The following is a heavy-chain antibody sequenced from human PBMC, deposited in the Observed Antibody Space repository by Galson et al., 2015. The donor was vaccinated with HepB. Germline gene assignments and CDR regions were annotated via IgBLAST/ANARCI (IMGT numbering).Heavy chain of an antibody. D-gene: IGHD6-13*01. V-gene: IGHV1-3*01. CDR2: INAGNGNT. J-gene: IGHJ6*03. Sequence: SVKVSCKASGYTFTSYAMHWVRQAPGQRLEWVGWINAGNGNTKYSQKFQGRVTITRDTSASTAYMELSSLRSEDTAVYYCAKVSLGYSSSHYYYYYYMDVWGKGTTVTVSS. CDR1: GYTFTSYA. CDR3: AKVSLGYSSSHYYYYYYMDV.